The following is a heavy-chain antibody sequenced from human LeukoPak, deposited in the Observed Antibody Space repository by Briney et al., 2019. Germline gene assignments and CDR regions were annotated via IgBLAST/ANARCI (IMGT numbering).Heavy chain of an antibody. CDR1: GFTFSDYY. CDR2: ISSSGTSI. V-gene: IGHV3-11*04. J-gene: IGHJ4*02. CDR3: ARLPPGGGYDYYFDY. Sequence: GRSLRLSCAASGFTFSDYYMSWIRQAPGKGLEWVSYISSSGTSIYYPDSVKGRFTISRDNAKNSLYLQMNSLIAEDTAVYYCARLPPGGGYDYYFDYWGQGTLVTVSS. D-gene: IGHD5-12*01.